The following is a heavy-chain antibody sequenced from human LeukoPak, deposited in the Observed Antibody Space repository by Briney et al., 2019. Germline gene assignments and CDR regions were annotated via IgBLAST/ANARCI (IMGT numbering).Heavy chain of an antibody. CDR2: VYYSGST. CDR1: GGSISSSSYY. V-gene: IGHV4-39*01. CDR3: ARLVSTGWFDP. Sequence: SETLSLTCTVSGGSISSSSYYCGWLRQPPGRGLEWIGNVYYSGSTYYKPSLKSRVTISVDTSKNHFSLKLSSVTPADRAVYYCARLVSTGWFDPWGQGTLVTVSS. J-gene: IGHJ5*02. D-gene: IGHD3-16*01.